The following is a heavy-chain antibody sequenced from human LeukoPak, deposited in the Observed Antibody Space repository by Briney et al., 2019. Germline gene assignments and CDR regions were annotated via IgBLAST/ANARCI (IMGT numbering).Heavy chain of an antibody. D-gene: IGHD5-12*01. CDR3: ASRGGYQRFPGYYMDV. Sequence: SVKVSCKASGGTFSSYAISWVRQAPGQGLEWMGRIIPIFGTANYAQKFQGRVTITTDESTSTAYMELSSLRSEDTAVYYCASRGGYQRFPGYYMDVWGKGTTVTVSS. CDR2: IIPIFGTA. V-gene: IGHV1-69*05. CDR1: GGTFSSYA. J-gene: IGHJ6*03.